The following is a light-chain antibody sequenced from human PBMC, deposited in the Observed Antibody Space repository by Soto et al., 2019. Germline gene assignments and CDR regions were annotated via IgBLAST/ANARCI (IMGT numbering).Light chain of an antibody. V-gene: IGKV3-15*01. CDR3: QQHNNWPPWT. CDR1: QRVSST. CDR2: GAS. Sequence: EIVMTQSPATLSVSPGERATLSCRASQRVSSTLAWYQQKPGQAPRLLMYGASTRATGIPDRFSGSGSGTEFTHTIRSLQSEDFAVYYCQQHNNWPPWTFGQGTKVEIK. J-gene: IGKJ1*01.